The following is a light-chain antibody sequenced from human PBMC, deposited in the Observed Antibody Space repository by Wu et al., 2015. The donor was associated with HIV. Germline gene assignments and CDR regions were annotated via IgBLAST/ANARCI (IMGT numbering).Light chain of an antibody. CDR1: QSISSW. CDR2: QAS. V-gene: IGKV1-5*03. J-gene: IGKJ1*01. CDR3: QQYTNYPWT. Sequence: DIQMTQSPSTLSASVGDRVTITCRASQSISSWLAWYQQKPGKAPKLLIYQASSLERGVPSRFSGSGSGTEFTLTISSLQPDDFATYYCQQYTNYPWTFGQGTKVEIK.